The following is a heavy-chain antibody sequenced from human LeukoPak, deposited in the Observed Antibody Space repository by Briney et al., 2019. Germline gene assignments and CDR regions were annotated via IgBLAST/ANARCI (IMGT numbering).Heavy chain of an antibody. CDR3: ARTYYYDSSGHPRSSLLTYYFDY. Sequence: ASVKVSCKASGGTFSSYAISWVRQAPGQGLEWMGGIIPIFGTANYAQKFQGRVTITADESTSTAYMELSSLRSEDTAVYYCARTYYYDSSGHPRSSLLTYYFDYWGQGTLVTVSS. D-gene: IGHD3-22*01. CDR2: IIPIFGTA. CDR1: GGTFSSYA. J-gene: IGHJ4*02. V-gene: IGHV1-69*13.